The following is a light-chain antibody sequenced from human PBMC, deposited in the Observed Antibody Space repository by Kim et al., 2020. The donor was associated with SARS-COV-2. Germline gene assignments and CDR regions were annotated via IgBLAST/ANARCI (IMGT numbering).Light chain of an antibody. CDR3: QQSYSTPLT. J-gene: IGKJ4*01. V-gene: IGKV1-39*01. CDR1: QSISSY. CDR2: AAS. Sequence: ASVGDRVTITCRASQSISSYLNWYQQKPGKAPKLLIYAASSLQSEVPSRFSGSGSGTDFTLTISSLQPEDFATYYCQQSYSTPLTFGGGTKVDIK.